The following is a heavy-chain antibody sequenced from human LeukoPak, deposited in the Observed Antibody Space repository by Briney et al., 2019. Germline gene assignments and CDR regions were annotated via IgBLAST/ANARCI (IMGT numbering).Heavy chain of an antibody. CDR1: GFTFSDYY. V-gene: IGHV3-11*01. CDR3: AKYYYGSGSYYEDAFAI. Sequence: TGGSLRLSCAASGFTFSDYYMSWIRQAPGKGLEWVSYISSSGSTIYYADSVKGRFTISRDNSKNTLYLQIHGLRAEDTAVYYCAKYYYGSGSYYEDAFAIWGQGTVVSVSS. CDR2: ISSSGSTI. J-gene: IGHJ3*02. D-gene: IGHD3-10*01.